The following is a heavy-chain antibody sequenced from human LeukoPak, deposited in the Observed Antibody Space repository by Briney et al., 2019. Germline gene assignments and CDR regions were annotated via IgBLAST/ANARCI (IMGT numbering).Heavy chain of an antibody. CDR2: IYYSGST. Sequence: PSQTLSLTCTVSGGSISSGGYYWSWIRQHPGKGLEWIGYIYYSGSTYYNPSLKSRVTISVDTFKNQFSLKLSSVTAADTAVYYCTSTIAAAGYNWFDPWGQGTLVTVSS. D-gene: IGHD6-13*01. J-gene: IGHJ5*02. V-gene: IGHV4-31*03. CDR1: GGSISSGGYY. CDR3: TSTIAAAGYNWFDP.